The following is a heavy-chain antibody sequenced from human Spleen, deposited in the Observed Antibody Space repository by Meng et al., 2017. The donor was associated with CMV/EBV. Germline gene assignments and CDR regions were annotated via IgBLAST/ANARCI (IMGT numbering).Heavy chain of an antibody. V-gene: IGHV3-53*01. CDR2: TYGGGTI. D-gene: IGHD6-19*01. J-gene: IGHJ5*02. CDR1: GFNFKDNY. Sequence: SCVASGFNFKDNYISWVRQAPGKGLEWVSVTYGGGTIHYADSVKGRFTTSRDNYKYTVYLQMSSLRAEDTAVYYCARSPEGSSGWSWGQGTLVTVSS. CDR3: ARSPEGSSGWS.